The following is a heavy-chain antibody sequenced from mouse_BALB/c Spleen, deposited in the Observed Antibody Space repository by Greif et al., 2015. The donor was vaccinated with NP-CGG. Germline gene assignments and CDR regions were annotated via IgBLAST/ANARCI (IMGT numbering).Heavy chain of an antibody. CDR1: GFDFSRYW. CDR2: INPDSSTI. D-gene: IGHD4-1*01. CDR3: ARNWDVGFAY. Sequence: DVMLVESGGGLVQPGGSLKLSCAASGFDFSRYWMSWVRQAPGKGLEWIGEINPDSSTINYTPSLKDKFIISSDNAKNTLYLQMGKVRSEDTALYYCARNWDVGFAYWGQGTLVTVSA. J-gene: IGHJ3*01. V-gene: IGHV4-1*02.